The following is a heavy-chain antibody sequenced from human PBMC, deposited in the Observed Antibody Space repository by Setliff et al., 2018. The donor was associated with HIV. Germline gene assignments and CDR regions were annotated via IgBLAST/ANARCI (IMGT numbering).Heavy chain of an antibody. J-gene: IGHJ4*02. Sequence: GESLKISCAASVFTFNNYAMTWVRQAPGKGLEWVSAISGSGIGSYYPDSVKGRFTISRDNSKNTLYLQMNSLRAEDTAVYYCAKVGAWGQGTLVTVSS. CDR1: VFTFNNYA. CDR3: AKVGA. V-gene: IGHV3-23*01. CDR2: ISGSGIGS.